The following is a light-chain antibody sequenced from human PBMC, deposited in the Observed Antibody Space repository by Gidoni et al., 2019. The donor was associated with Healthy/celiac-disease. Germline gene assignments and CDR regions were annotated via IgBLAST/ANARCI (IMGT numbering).Light chain of an antibody. CDR1: SSNIGAGYD. Sequence: PGQRVTISCTGSSSNIGAGYDVHWYQQLPGTAPKLLIYGNSNRPSGVPDRFSGSKSGTSASLAITGLQAEDEADYYCQSYDSSLSGSVFGGGTKLTVL. CDR2: GNS. V-gene: IGLV1-40*01. J-gene: IGLJ3*02. CDR3: QSYDSSLSGSV.